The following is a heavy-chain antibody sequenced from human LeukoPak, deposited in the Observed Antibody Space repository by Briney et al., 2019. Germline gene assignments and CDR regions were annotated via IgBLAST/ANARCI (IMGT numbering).Heavy chain of an antibody. V-gene: IGHV3-7*01. CDR3: AAERRGSSYYDGKEAFDH. D-gene: IGHD4-23*01. Sequence: PGGSLKLSCVASSFTFSNCWMSWLRQTPGRGPGWVANINEDGGEKHYADSVKGRSTITRDNAKNTLYLQINSLRAEDAAVYYCAAERRGSSYYDGKEAFDHWGQGTLVAVSS. CDR2: INEDGGEK. J-gene: IGHJ4*02. CDR1: SFTFSNCW.